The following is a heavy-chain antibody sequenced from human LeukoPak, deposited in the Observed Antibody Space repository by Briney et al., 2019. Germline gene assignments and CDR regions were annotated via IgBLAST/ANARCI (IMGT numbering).Heavy chain of an antibody. CDR3: ATGAGDFDH. CDR1: GGSISPYY. CDR2: IYYSGST. V-gene: IGHV4-59*12. Sequence: SETLSLTCTVSGGSISPYYWSWVRQPPGEGLEWIGHIYYSGSTDYNPSLKSRVTVSVDTSKNQFSLNLISVTAADTAVYYCATGAGDFDHWGQGILVTVSS. D-gene: IGHD1-14*01. J-gene: IGHJ4*02.